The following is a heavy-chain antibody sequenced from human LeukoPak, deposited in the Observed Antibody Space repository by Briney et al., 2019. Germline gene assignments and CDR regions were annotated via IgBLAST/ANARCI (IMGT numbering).Heavy chain of an antibody. V-gene: IGHV1-8*01. D-gene: IGHD6-13*01. CDR3: ARGRGSSWYVEGKDKSYYFDY. Sequence: ASVKVSCKASGYTFTSYDINWVRQATGQGLEWMGWMNPNSGNTGYAQKFQGRVTMTRNTSISTAYMELSSLRSEDTAVYYCARGRGSSWYVEGKDKSYYFDYWGQGTLVTVSS. CDR1: GYTFTSYD. J-gene: IGHJ4*02. CDR2: MNPNSGNT.